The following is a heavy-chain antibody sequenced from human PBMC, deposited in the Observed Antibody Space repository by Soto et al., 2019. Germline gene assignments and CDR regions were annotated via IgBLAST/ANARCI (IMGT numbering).Heavy chain of an antibody. J-gene: IGHJ4*02. D-gene: IGHD2-2*01. Sequence: QVQLVQSGAEVKKPGSSVKISCKASGGTFSSYTISWVLQAPGQGLEWMGRIIPILGIANYAQKFQGRVTITADKSTSTAYMELSSLRSEDTAVYYRARDRVVVPAAISYFDYWGQGTLVTVSS. CDR2: IIPILGIA. V-gene: IGHV1-69*08. CDR1: GGTFSSYT. CDR3: ARDRVVVPAAISYFDY.